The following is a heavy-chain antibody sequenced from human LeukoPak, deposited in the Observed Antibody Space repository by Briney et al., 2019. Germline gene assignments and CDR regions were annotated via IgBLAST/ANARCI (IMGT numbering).Heavy chain of an antibody. Sequence: PGGSLRLSCAASGFTFSSHAMSWVRQAPGKGLEWVSAISADSYYTSYADSVQGRFTISRDNSKNTLYLHMNSLRAEDTALYFCANFVDTSMGGNDYWGQGTLVTVSS. D-gene: IGHD5-18*01. CDR2: ISADSYYT. J-gene: IGHJ4*02. CDR3: ANFVDTSMGGNDY. CDR1: GFTFSSHA. V-gene: IGHV3-23*01.